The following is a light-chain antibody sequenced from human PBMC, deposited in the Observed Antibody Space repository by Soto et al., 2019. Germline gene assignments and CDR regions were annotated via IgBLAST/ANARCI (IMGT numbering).Light chain of an antibody. V-gene: IGLV7-46*01. Sequence: QAVVTQEPSLTLSPGWTVTLTCGSSTGAVTSAHYPYWFQQMPGQAPRTLIYDTSNKHSWTPARFSGSLLGGKAALTLSGAQHEDEGDYYCLLHYSGTAVFGGGTQLTVL. CDR2: DTS. CDR3: LLHYSGTAV. CDR1: TGAVTSAHY. J-gene: IGLJ7*01.